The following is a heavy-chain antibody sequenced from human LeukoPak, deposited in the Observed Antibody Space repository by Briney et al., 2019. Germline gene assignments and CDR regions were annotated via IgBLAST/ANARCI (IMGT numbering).Heavy chain of an antibody. V-gene: IGHV1-46*03. Sequence: GASVKVSCKASGYTFTSYYMHWVRQAPGQGLEWMGIINPSGGSTSYAQKFQGRVTMTKDTSTSTVYMELSSLRSEDTAVYYCARDEGFDYDFWSGYHYPFDPWGQGTLVTVSS. J-gene: IGHJ5*02. D-gene: IGHD3-3*01. CDR3: ARDEGFDYDFWSGYHYPFDP. CDR1: GYTFTSYY. CDR2: INPSGGST.